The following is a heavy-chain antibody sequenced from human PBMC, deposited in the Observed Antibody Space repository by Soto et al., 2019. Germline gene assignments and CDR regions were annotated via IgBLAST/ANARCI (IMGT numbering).Heavy chain of an antibody. J-gene: IGHJ4*02. D-gene: IGHD2-21*02. CDR3: ARQRTTVVTQAYFDH. CDR1: GESISSSSYY. Sequence: SETLSLTCIVSGESISSSSYYWGWTRQPPGKGLEWIGSIYYSGRTYYNPSFKSRVTISIDTSKNQFSLKLSSVTATDTAVYYCARQRTTVVTQAYFDHWGQGALVTVSS. CDR2: IYYSGRT. V-gene: IGHV4-39*01.